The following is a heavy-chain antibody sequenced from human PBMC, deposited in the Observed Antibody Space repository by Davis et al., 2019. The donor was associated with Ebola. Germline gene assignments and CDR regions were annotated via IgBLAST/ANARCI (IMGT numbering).Heavy chain of an antibody. Sequence: AASVKVSCKASGGTFSSYAISWVRQAPGQGLEWMGRIIPILGIANYAQKFQGRVTITADESTSTAYMELSSLRSEDTAVYYCARVRPYSYGYDYWGQGTLVTVSS. V-gene: IGHV1-69*04. D-gene: IGHD5-18*01. CDR3: ARVRPYSYGYDY. J-gene: IGHJ4*02. CDR1: GGTFSSYA. CDR2: IIPILGIA.